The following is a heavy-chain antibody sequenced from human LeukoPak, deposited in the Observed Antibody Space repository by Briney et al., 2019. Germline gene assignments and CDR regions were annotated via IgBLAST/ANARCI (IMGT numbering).Heavy chain of an antibody. CDR2: IDWSGEST. J-gene: IGHJ4*02. V-gene: IGHV3-20*04. CDR3: ARDSSACCYSLDF. Sequence: GGSLRLSCAASGLTVADYGMSWVRQAPRKGLEWVSGIDWSGESTSYADSVKGRFTISRDNSENTLYLHMNNLRAEDTALYYCARDSSACCYSLDFWGRGTLVTVSS. CDR1: GLTVADYG. D-gene: IGHD3-22*01.